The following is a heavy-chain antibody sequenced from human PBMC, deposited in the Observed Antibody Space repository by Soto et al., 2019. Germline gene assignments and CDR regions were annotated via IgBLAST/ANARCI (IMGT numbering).Heavy chain of an antibody. V-gene: IGHV3-33*01. CDR3: ARQPPLGGCSGGSCYGEAFDI. D-gene: IGHD2-15*01. CDR2: IWYDGSNK. J-gene: IGHJ3*02. CDR1: GFTFSSYG. Sequence: QVQLVESGGGVVQPGRSLRLSCAASGFTFSSYGMHWVRQAPGKGLEWVAVIWYDGSNKYYADSVKGRFTISRDNSKNTLYLQMNSLRAEDTAVYYCARQPPLGGCSGGSCYGEAFDIWGQGTMVTVSS.